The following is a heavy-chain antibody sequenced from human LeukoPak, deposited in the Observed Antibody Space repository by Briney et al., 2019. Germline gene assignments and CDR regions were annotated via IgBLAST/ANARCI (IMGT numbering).Heavy chain of an antibody. CDR1: GYSISSGYY. Sequence: PSETLSLTCTVSGYSISSGYYWGWIRQPPGKGLEWTGSIYHSGSTYYNPSLKSRVTISVDTSKNQFSLKLSSVTAADTAVYYCARGVGYCSSTSCYSPFYYYYYMDVWGKGTTVTVSS. J-gene: IGHJ6*03. V-gene: IGHV4-38-2*02. D-gene: IGHD2-2*02. CDR2: IYHSGST. CDR3: ARGVGYCSSTSCYSPFYYYYYMDV.